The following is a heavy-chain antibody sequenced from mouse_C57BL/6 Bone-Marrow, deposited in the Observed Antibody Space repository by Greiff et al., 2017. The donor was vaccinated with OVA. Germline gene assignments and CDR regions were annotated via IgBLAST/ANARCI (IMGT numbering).Heavy chain of an antibody. CDR3: TLYGSSRAY. Sequence: QVQLKESGAELVRPGASVTLSCKASGYTFTDYEMHWVKQTPVHGLELIGAIDPETGGTAYNQKFKGKAILTADKSSSTAYMELRSLTSEDSAVYYCTLYGSSRAYWGQGTLVTVSA. CDR2: IDPETGGT. J-gene: IGHJ3*01. CDR1: GYTFTDYE. V-gene: IGHV1-15*01. D-gene: IGHD1-1*01.